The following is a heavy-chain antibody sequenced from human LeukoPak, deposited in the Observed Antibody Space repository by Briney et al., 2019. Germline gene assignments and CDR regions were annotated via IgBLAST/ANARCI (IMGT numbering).Heavy chain of an antibody. CDR3: ARSGPYCSGGSCYAYAMDV. D-gene: IGHD2-15*01. CDR2: IYYSGNT. Sequence: SETLSLTCSVSGGSISKSPYYWAWIRQTPGKGLEWIANIYYSGNTYYNLSLKSRVTISVDTSKNHFSLKLNSVTAADTAVYYCARSGPYCSGGSCYAYAMDVWGQGTTAIVSS. J-gene: IGHJ6*02. CDR1: GGSISKSPYY. V-gene: IGHV4-39*02.